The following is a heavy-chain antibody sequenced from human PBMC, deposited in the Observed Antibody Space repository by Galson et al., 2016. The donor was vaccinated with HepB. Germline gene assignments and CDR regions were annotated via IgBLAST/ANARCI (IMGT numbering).Heavy chain of an antibody. V-gene: IGHV3-49*04. J-gene: IGHJ2*01. Sequence: SLRLSCAASGFTFGDYGMGWVRQAPGKGLEWVGFIRKKSYGGTTEYAASVKGRFTISRDDSNSIAYLQMNSLKTEDTAVYYCTRDRGRYCSGDSCYFYWYFDLWGRGALVTVSS. CDR1: GFTFGDYG. CDR3: TRDRGRYCSGDSCYFYWYFDL. D-gene: IGHD2-15*01. CDR2: IRKKSYGGTT.